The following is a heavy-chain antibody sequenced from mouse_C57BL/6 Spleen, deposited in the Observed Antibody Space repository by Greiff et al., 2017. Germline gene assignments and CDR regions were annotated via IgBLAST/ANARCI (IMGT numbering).Heavy chain of an antibody. D-gene: IGHD1-1*01. CDR2: IYPSDSET. CDR3: ARSCYEGDAMDY. J-gene: IGHJ4*01. Sequence: QVQLQQPGAELVRPGSSVKLSCKASGYTFTSYWMDWVKQRPGQGLEWIGNIYPSDSETHYNQKFKDKATLTVDKSSSTAYMQLSSLTSEDSAVYYCARSCYEGDAMDYWGQGTSVTVSS. V-gene: IGHV1-61*01. CDR1: GYTFTSYW.